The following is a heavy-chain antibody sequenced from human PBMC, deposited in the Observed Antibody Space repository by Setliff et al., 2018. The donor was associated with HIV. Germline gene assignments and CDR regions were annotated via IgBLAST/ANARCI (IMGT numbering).Heavy chain of an antibody. CDR1: GYTFTSHG. J-gene: IGHJ6*03. Sequence: GASVKVSCKASGYTFTSHGISWVRQAPGQGLEWMGWISTYNDNTNYAQKFQGRVTMTRDTSISTAYMELSRLRSDDTAVYYCARGDIIAVPAAIDMDVWGKGTTVTVSS. D-gene: IGHD2-2*01. V-gene: IGHV1-18*01. CDR2: ISTYNDNT. CDR3: ARGDIIAVPAAIDMDV.